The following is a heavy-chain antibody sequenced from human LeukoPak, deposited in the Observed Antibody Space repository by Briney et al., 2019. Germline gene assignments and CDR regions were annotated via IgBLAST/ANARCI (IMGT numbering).Heavy chain of an antibody. V-gene: IGHV3-21*01. CDR3: ARDDQRRDY. CDR1: GFTFSSYN. CDR2: ITSTGSYT. J-gene: IGHJ4*02. Sequence: GGSLRLSCATSGFTFSSYNMNWVRQAPGKGLESVSSITSTGSYTFYADSVKGRFTISRDNAKNSLYLQMNSLRAEDTAVYYCARDDQRRDYWGQGTLVTVSS.